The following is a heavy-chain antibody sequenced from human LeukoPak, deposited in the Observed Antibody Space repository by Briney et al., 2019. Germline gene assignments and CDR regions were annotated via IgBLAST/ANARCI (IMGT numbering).Heavy chain of an antibody. D-gene: IGHD1-26*01. J-gene: IGHJ4*02. V-gene: IGHV4-59*08. Sequence: SETLSLTCTVSGGSIGSYYWSWIRQPPGKGLEWIGYIYYSGSTNYNPSLKSRVTISVDTSKNQFSLKLSSVTAADTAVYYCAGSVGATYYFDYWGQGTLVTVSS. CDR3: AGSVGATYYFDY. CDR1: GGSIGSYY. CDR2: IYYSGST.